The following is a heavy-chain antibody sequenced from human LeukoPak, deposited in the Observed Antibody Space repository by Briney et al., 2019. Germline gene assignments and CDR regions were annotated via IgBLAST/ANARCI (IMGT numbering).Heavy chain of an antibody. V-gene: IGHV3-7*05. CDR1: GFTFSNYW. CDR3: AREMSWSGRDY. Sequence: GGSLRLSCAASGFTFSNYWMSWVRQAPGEGLEWVANIKQDGSEKNYVGSVKGRFTISRDNAKNSLYLQMNSLRAEDTAVYYCAREMSWSGRDYWGQGTLVTVSS. D-gene: IGHD3-10*01. J-gene: IGHJ4*02. CDR2: IKQDGSEK.